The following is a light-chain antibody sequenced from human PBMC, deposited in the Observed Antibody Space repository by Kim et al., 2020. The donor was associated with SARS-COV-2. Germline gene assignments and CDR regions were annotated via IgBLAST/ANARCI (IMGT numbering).Light chain of an antibody. CDR1: QSVSSN. CDR3: QQYNNWPPT. Sequence: VSPGERATLSCRASQSVSSNLAWYQQNPGQAPRLLIYGASTRATGIPARFSGSGSGTEFTLTISSLQSEDSAVYYCQQYNNWPPTFGQGTKVDIK. CDR2: GAS. V-gene: IGKV3-15*01. J-gene: IGKJ1*01.